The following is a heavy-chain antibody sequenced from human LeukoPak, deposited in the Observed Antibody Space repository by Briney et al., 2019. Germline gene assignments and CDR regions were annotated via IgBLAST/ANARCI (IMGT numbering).Heavy chain of an antibody. Sequence: SQTLSLTCTVSGGSISSGDYYWSWIRQPPGKGLEYIGYIYYSGSTYYNPSLKSRITISVDTSKNQFSLKLSSVTAADTAVYYCARGSWSSSIDYWGQGTLVTVSS. CDR2: IYYSGST. CDR3: ARGSWSSSIDY. D-gene: IGHD6-6*01. V-gene: IGHV4-30-4*01. J-gene: IGHJ4*02. CDR1: GGSISSGDYY.